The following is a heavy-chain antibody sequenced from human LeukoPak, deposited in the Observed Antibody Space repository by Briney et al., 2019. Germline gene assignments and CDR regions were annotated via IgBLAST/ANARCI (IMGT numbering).Heavy chain of an antibody. D-gene: IGHD1-26*01. Sequence: SETLSLTCTVSGGSISTYYWNWMRQPPGKGLEWIGYLYNSGSTNYNPSLKCRLTISVDMSKNQLSLKLSSVTAADTAVYYCARGVTSPLDAFDIWGQGTMVTVSS. V-gene: IGHV4-59*01. CDR1: GGSISTYY. J-gene: IGHJ3*02. CDR2: LYNSGST. CDR3: ARGVTSPLDAFDI.